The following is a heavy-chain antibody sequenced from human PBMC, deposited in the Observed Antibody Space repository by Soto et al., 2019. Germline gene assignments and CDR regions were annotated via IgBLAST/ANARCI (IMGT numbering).Heavy chain of an antibody. Sequence: SETLSLTCTVSGGSISSYYWSWIRQPPGKGLEWIGYIYYSGSTNYNPSLKSRVTISVDTSKNQFSLKLSSVTAADTAVHYCARTYCSGGSCYDIFDYWGQGTLVTVSS. CDR1: GGSISSYY. D-gene: IGHD2-15*01. CDR2: IYYSGST. V-gene: IGHV4-59*08. J-gene: IGHJ4*02. CDR3: ARTYCSGGSCYDIFDY.